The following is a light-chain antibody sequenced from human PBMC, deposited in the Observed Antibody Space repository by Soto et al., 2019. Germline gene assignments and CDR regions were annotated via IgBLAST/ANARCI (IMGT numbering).Light chain of an antibody. V-gene: IGLV1-44*01. Sequence: QSVLTQPPSASATPGQRVTISCSGSSSNIGSDTVNWYQQVPGTAPKLLIYSNNQRPSGVPDRSSGSKSGTSASLAISGLQSEDAADYYCAAWDDSLNGVVFGGGTKLTVL. J-gene: IGLJ2*01. CDR3: AAWDDSLNGVV. CDR1: SSNIGSDT. CDR2: SNN.